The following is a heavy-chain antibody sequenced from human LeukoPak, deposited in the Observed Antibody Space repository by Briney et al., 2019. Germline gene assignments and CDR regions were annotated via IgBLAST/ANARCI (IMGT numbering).Heavy chain of an antibody. V-gene: IGHV3-23*01. J-gene: IGHJ4*02. Sequence: GGSLRLSCAASGFTFSSSAMSWVRQAPGKGLEWVSSITGSGRGDSTNYADSVKGRFTISRDNSKSTLYLQMNSLRAEDTAIYYCAKSGSGYYIWGQGTLVTVSS. CDR1: GFTFSSSA. CDR2: ITGSGRGDST. CDR3: AKSGSGYYI. D-gene: IGHD3-3*01.